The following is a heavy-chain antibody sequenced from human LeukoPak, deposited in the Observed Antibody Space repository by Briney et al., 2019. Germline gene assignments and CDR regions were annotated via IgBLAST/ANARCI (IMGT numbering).Heavy chain of an antibody. J-gene: IGHJ6*03. D-gene: IGHD2-15*01. V-gene: IGHV1-69*06. CDR3: ARDQGGSCYRPGCYYYMDV. CDR1: GGTFSSYA. CDR2: IIPIFGTA. Sequence: GASVKVSCKASGGTFSSYAISWVRQAPGQGLEWMGGIIPIFGTANYAQKFQGRVTITADKSTSTAYMELSSLRSEDTAVYYCARDQGGSCYRPGCYYYMDVWGKGTTVTVSS.